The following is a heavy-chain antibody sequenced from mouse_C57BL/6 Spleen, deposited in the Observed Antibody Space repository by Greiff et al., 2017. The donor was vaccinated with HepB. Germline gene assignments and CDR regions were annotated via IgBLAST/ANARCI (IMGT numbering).Heavy chain of an antibody. Sequence: QVQLQQSGAELVRPGASVKLSCKASGYTFTDYYINWVKQRPGQGLEWIARIYPGSGNTYYNEKFKGKATLTAEKSSSTAYMQLSSLTSEDSAVYVCAEGRAYDYEEGFAYWGQGTLVTVSA. J-gene: IGHJ3*01. CDR1: GYTFTDYY. D-gene: IGHD2-4*01. CDR3: AEGRAYDYEEGFAY. V-gene: IGHV1-76*01. CDR2: IYPGSGNT.